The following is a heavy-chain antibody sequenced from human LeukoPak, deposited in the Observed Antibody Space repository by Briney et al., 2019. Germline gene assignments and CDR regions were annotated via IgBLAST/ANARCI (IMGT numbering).Heavy chain of an antibody. CDR2: INPNSGDT. D-gene: IGHD7-27*01. CDR1: GCIFTNYY. V-gene: IGHV1-2*02. J-gene: IGHJ2*01. CDR3: ARFPLGTWGSHFDL. Sequence: ASVKVSCKASGCIFTNYYIYWLRKAPGQGLECLGWINPNSGDTKSAHKFQGRVTMTGDTSINTAYLELSSLTFDDTAVYHCARFPLGTWGSHFDLWGRGTLVTVSS.